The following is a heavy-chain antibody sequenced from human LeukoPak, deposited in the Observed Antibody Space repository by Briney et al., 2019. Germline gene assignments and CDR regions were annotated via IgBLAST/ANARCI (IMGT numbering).Heavy chain of an antibody. CDR3: ARQTGSGLFILP. D-gene: IGHD3/OR15-3a*01. V-gene: IGHV4-39*01. J-gene: IGHJ4*02. Sequence: TETLSLTCTVSGVSISSSNSYSGWIRQPPGKGLEWIGSIYYSGNTYYNASLKSQVSISIDPSKNQFSLRLTSVTAADTAVYYCARQTGSGLFILPGGQGTLVTVSS. CDR1: GVSISSSNSY. CDR2: IYYSGNT.